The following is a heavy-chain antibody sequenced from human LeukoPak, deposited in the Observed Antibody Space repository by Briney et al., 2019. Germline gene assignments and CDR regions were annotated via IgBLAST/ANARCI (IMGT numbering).Heavy chain of an antibody. D-gene: IGHD2-15*01. Sequence: GGSLRLSCAASGFTFSSYEMNWVRQAPGKGLEWVSYISSSGTTIYYADSVKGRFAISRDNAKNSLYLQMNSLRAEDTAVYYCARVGVVVAATANLLFDPWGQGTLVTVSS. J-gene: IGHJ5*02. CDR1: GFTFSSYE. CDR2: ISSSGTTI. V-gene: IGHV3-48*03. CDR3: ARVGVVVAATANLLFDP.